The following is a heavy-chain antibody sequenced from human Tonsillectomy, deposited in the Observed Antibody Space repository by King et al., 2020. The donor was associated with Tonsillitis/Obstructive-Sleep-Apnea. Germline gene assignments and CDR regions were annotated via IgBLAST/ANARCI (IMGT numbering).Heavy chain of an antibody. CDR1: GGSISSYY. J-gene: IGHJ6*02. D-gene: IGHD6-19*01. Sequence: QLQESGPGLVKPSETLSLTCTVSGGSISSYYWSWIRQPPGKGLEWIGYIYYSGSTNYNPSLKSRVTISVDTSKNQFSLKLSSVTAADTALYYCARLPGGGSGWARFEYYYYGMDVWGQGTTVTVSS. CDR3: ARLPGGGSGWARFEYYYYGMDV. V-gene: IGHV4-59*08. CDR2: IYYSGST.